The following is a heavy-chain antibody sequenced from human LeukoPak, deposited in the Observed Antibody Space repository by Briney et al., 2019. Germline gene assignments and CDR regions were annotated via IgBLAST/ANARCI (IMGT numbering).Heavy chain of an antibody. CDR2: IYSGGYT. CDR1: GFTVSSNY. CDR3: ARDLFTDDYK. J-gene: IGHJ4*02. V-gene: IGHV3-53*01. Sequence: GGSLRLSCVASGFTVSSNYMTWVRQAPGKGLEWVPVIYSGGYTYYADSVKGRFTISRDDSKNTLYLQMNSLRDEDTAVYYCARDLFTDDYKWGQGTLVTVSS. D-gene: IGHD3-16*01.